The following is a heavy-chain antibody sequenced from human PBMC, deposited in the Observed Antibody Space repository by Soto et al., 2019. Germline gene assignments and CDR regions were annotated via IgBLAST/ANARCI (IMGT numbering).Heavy chain of an antibody. J-gene: IGHJ4*02. Sequence: QVQLVQSGAEMKKPGASVKVSCKASGYTFTSYDINWVRQAAGQGPEWMGSVTPRNGDTAFAQKYQGRVTVTSNTPMSTVYRELSNLRSADTAVYYCARGGSYWARRHYFDSWGQGTLVTVSS. CDR3: ARGGSYWARRHYFDS. CDR1: GYTFTSYD. CDR2: VTPRNGDT. V-gene: IGHV1-8*02. D-gene: IGHD3-22*01.